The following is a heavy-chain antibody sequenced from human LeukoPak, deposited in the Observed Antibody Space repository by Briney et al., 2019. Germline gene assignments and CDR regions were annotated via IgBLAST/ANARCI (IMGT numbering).Heavy chain of an antibody. V-gene: IGHV3-74*01. J-gene: IGHJ6*04. CDR3: AELGITMIGGV. CDR2: INSDGSST. D-gene: IGHD3-10*02. Sequence: PGGSRRLSCAASGFSFSNYWMHWVRQAPGKGLVWVSRINSDGSSTTYADSVKGRFTISRDNAKNTLYLQMNSLRAEDTAVYYCAELGITMIGGVWGKGTTVTISS. CDR1: GFSFSNYW.